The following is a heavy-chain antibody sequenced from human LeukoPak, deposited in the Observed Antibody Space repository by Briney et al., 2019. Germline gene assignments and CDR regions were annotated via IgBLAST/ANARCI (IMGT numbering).Heavy chain of an antibody. Sequence: GASVKVSCKASGYTFTSYGISGVRQAPGQGREWMGWISAYNGNTNYAQKLQGRVTMTTDTSTSTAYMELRSLRSDDTAVYYCARDSLIAVAGLFDYWGQGTLVTVSS. CDR2: ISAYNGNT. D-gene: IGHD6-19*01. J-gene: IGHJ4*02. CDR1: GYTFTSYG. V-gene: IGHV1-18*01. CDR3: ARDSLIAVAGLFDY.